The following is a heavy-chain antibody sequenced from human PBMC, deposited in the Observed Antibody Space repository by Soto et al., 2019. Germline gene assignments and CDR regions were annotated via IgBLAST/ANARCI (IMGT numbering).Heavy chain of an antibody. CDR2: INAGNGNT. J-gene: IGHJ6*02. Sequence: ASVKVSCTASGYTFTSYAMHWVRQAPGQRLEWMGWINAGNGNTKYSQKFQGRVTITRDTSASTAYMELSSLRSEDTAVYYCARDPSYYGMDVWGQGTTVTVSS. CDR1: GYTFTSYA. V-gene: IGHV1-3*01. CDR3: ARDPSYYGMDV.